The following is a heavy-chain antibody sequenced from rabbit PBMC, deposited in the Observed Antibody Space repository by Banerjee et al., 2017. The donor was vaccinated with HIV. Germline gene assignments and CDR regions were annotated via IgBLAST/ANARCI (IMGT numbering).Heavy chain of an antibody. CDR3: AINADNVYYANL. CDR2: ILAGGGST. CDR1: GFAISRNYY. Sequence: QSLEESGGDLVKPGASLTLTCTASGFAISRNYYMCWVRQAPGKGLEWIGCILAGGGSTFYASWAKGRFTISKTSSTTVTLQMTSLTAADTATYFCAINADNVYYANLWGPGTLVTVS. D-gene: IGHD1-1*01. J-gene: IGHJ4*01. V-gene: IGHV1S40*01.